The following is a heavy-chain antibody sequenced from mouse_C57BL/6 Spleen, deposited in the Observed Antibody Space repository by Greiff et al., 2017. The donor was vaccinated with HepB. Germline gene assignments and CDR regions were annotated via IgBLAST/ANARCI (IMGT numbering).Heavy chain of an antibody. J-gene: IGHJ4*01. Sequence: QVQLQQSGAELVKPGASVKISCKASGYAFSSYWMNWVKQRPGKGLEWIGQIYPGDGDTNYNGKFKGKATLTADKSSSTAYMQLSSLTSEDSAVYFCARDHYYGSSLDYWGQGTSVTVSS. V-gene: IGHV1-80*01. CDR2: IYPGDGDT. CDR1: GYAFSSYW. D-gene: IGHD1-1*01. CDR3: ARDHYYGSSLDY.